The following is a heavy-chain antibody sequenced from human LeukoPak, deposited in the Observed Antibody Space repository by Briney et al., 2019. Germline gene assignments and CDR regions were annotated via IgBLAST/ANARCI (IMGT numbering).Heavy chain of an antibody. CDR3: ATETNGRHYDY. V-gene: IGHV3-21*06. Sequence: GGSLRLSCTASGLTFSTSGFNWVRQAPGKGLEWVASIGPTGSDRYHADSIKGRFTISRDNANNFPYLQMNSLRAEDTAVYYCATETNGRHYDYWGEGTLLTVSS. J-gene: IGHJ4*02. D-gene: IGHD1-14*01. CDR1: GLTFSTSG. CDR2: IGPTGSDR.